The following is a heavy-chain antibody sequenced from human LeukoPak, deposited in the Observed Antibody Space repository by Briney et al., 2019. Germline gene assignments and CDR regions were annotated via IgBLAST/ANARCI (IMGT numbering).Heavy chain of an antibody. V-gene: IGHV1-18*01. CDR3: ARWVGGPAGINYYGMDV. CDR2: ISAYNGNT. CDR1: GYTFTSYG. Sequence: ASVKVSCKASGYTFTSYGISWVRQAPGQGLEWMGWISAYNGNTNYAQKLQGRVNMTRDTSTSTVYMELSSLRSEDTAVYYCARWVGGPAGINYYGMDVWGQGTTVTVSS. D-gene: IGHD2-2*01. J-gene: IGHJ6*02.